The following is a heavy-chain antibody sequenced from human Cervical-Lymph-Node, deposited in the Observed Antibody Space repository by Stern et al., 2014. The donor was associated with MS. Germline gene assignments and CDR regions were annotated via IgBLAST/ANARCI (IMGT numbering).Heavy chain of an antibody. Sequence: VQLVQSGGGVVQPGRSLRLSCAVSGFSLNSLGMHWVRQAPGKGLEWVAVIWIVGSNRRYVDSLKGRFSIYTDISNNTMYLQMHSLRPEDTAVYYCLGVGDAMHVWGQGTTVIVSS. CDR1: GFSLNSLG. J-gene: IGHJ6*02. V-gene: IGHV3-33*08. CDR3: LGVGDAMHV. CDR2: IWIVGSNR.